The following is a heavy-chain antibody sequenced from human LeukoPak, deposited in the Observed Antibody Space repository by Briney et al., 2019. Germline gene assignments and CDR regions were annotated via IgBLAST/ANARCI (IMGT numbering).Heavy chain of an antibody. CDR3: ASQGVGATFSIF. V-gene: IGHV1-2*06. D-gene: IGHD1-26*01. J-gene: IGHJ4*02. CDR2: INPNSGGT. CDR1: GYTFTGYY. Sequence: VASVKVSCKASGYTFTGYYMHWVRQATGQGLEWMGRINPNSGGTNYAQKFQGRVTMTRDTSISTAYMELSRLRSDDTAVYYCASQGVGATFSIFWGQGTLVTVSS.